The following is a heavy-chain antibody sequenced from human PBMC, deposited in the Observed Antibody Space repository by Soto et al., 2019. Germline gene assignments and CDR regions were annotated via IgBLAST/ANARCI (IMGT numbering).Heavy chain of an antibody. CDR2: IKSKTDGGTT. J-gene: IGHJ4*02. Sequence: PGGSLRLSCAASGFTFSNAWMSWVRQAPGKGLEWVGRIKSKTDGGTTDYAAPVKGRFTISRDDSKNTLYLQMNSLKTEDTAVYYCTTDSDYGDYYFDYWGQGTLVTVSS. D-gene: IGHD4-17*01. V-gene: IGHV3-15*01. CDR3: TTDSDYGDYYFDY. CDR1: GFTFSNAW.